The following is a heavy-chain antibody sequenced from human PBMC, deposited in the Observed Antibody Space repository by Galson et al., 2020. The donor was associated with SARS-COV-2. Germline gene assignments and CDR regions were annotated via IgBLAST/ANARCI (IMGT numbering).Heavy chain of an antibody. CDR2: IIPIFGTT. J-gene: IGHJ6*02. Sequence: SEKVSCKASGGTFSSYAITWVRQAPGQGLEWMGGIIPIFGTTNYAQKFQGRATITADESTNTAYMELSSLRSEDTAMYYCARQSIADGYYYYGLDVWGQGTTVTVSS. V-gene: IGHV1-69*13. D-gene: IGHD6-6*01. CDR3: ARQSIADGYYYYGLDV. CDR1: GGTFSSYA.